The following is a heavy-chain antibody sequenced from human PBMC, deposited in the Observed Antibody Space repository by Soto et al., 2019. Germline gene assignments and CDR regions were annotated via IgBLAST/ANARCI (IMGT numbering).Heavy chain of an antibody. Sequence: QVQLVESGGGVVQPGRSLRLSCAASGFTFSSYGMHWVRQAPGKGLEWVAVISYDGSIKYYADSVKGRFTISRDNSKNTLYLQMNSLRAEDTAVDYCAKGGGLLWFGELVSHFDYWGQGTLVTVSS. CDR2: ISYDGSIK. D-gene: IGHD3-10*01. CDR1: GFTFSSYG. V-gene: IGHV3-30*18. CDR3: AKGGGLLWFGELVSHFDY. J-gene: IGHJ4*02.